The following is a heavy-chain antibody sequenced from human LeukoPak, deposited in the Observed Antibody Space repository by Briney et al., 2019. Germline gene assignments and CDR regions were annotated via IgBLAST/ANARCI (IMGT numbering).Heavy chain of an antibody. J-gene: IGHJ3*02. CDR2: ISYDGSNK. Sequence: GRSLRLSCAASGFTFSSYAMHWVRQAPGKGLEWVAVISYDGSNKYYADSVKGRFTISRDNSKNTLYLQMNSLRAEDTAVYYCARRIGYCSSTSCLGAFDIWGQGTMVTVSS. V-gene: IGHV3-30-3*01. D-gene: IGHD2-2*01. CDR1: GFTFSSYA. CDR3: ARRIGYCSSTSCLGAFDI.